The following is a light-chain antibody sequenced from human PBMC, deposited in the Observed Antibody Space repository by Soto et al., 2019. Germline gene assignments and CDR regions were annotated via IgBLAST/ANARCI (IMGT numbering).Light chain of an antibody. J-gene: IGLJ1*01. Sequence: QPASVSGSPGQSITISCTGTSTDVGAYDYVSWFQQHPGKAPTLIIYDVNNRPSGVSTRFSGSKSGNTASLTISGLQAEDEADYYCSSCSGLSTLYVFGTGTKLTVL. CDR3: SSCSGLSTLYV. CDR2: DVN. V-gene: IGLV2-14*03. CDR1: STDVGAYDY.